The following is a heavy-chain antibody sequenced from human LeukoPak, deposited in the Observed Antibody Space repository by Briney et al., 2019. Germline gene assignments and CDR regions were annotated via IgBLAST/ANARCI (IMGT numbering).Heavy chain of an antibody. V-gene: IGHV1-2*02. Sequence: GASVKVSCKASGYTFTGYYMHWVGQAPGQGLAGMGWINPNSGGTNYAQKFQGRATMTRDTSISTAYMELSRLRSDDTAVYYCARGLTGDYYFDYWGQGTLVTVSS. D-gene: IGHD7-27*01. CDR1: GYTFTGYY. J-gene: IGHJ4*02. CDR3: ARGLTGDYYFDY. CDR2: INPNSGGT.